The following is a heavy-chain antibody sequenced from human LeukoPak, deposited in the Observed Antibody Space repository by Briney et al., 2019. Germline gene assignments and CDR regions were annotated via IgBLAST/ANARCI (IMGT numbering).Heavy chain of an antibody. CDR3: AREGGSYHYSY. J-gene: IGHJ4*02. CDR1: GYTFTGYY. Sequence: ASVKVSCKASGYTFTGYYMHWVRQAPGQGLEWMGWINPNSGGTNYAQKFQGRVTITRDTSISTAYMELSGLSSDNTAGYYCAREGGSYHYSYWGQGTLVPVSS. V-gene: IGHV1-2*02. CDR2: INPNSGGT. D-gene: IGHD1-26*01.